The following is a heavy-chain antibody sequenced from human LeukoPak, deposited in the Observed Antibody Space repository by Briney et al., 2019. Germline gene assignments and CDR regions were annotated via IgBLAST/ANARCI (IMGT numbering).Heavy chain of an antibody. Sequence: PSETLSLTCAVSGGSFSGYYCTWIRQPPGKGLEWIGEINHSGSTNYNPSLKSRVTISVDTSKNQFSLKLSSVTAADTAVYYCAMSYDSSGYYSSYWGQGTLVTVSS. J-gene: IGHJ4*02. CDR2: INHSGST. CDR1: GGSFSGYY. V-gene: IGHV4-34*01. D-gene: IGHD3-22*01. CDR3: AMSYDSSGYYSSY.